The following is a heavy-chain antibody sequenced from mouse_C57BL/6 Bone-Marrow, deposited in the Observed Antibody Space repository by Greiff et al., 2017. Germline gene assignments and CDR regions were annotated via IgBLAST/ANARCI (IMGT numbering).Heavy chain of an antibody. D-gene: IGHD1-1*01. Sequence: QVQLQQSGAELVRPGASVKLSCKASGYTFTDYYINWVKQRPGQGLEWIARIYPGSGNTYYNEKFKGKATLTAEKSSSTAYMQLSSLTSEDSAVYFCARAYYGSSPLYAMDYWGQGTSVTVSS. V-gene: IGHV1-76*01. CDR3: ARAYYGSSPLYAMDY. J-gene: IGHJ4*01. CDR2: IYPGSGNT. CDR1: GYTFTDYY.